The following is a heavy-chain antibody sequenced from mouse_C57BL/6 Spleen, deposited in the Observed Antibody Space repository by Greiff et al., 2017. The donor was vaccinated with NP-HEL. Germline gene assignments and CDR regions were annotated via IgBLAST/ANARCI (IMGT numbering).Heavy chain of an antibody. V-gene: IGHV1-81*01. CDR3: ARRGTIVTTYYFDD. D-gene: IGHD2-5*01. J-gene: IGHJ2*01. Sequence: QVQLQQSGAELARPGASVKLSCKASGYTFTSYGISWVKQRTGQGLEWIGEIYPRSGNTYYNEKFKGKATLTADKSSSTAYMELRSLTSQDSAVYVGARRGTIVTTYYFDDWGQGTTLTVSS. CDR1: GYTFTSYG. CDR2: IYPRSGNT.